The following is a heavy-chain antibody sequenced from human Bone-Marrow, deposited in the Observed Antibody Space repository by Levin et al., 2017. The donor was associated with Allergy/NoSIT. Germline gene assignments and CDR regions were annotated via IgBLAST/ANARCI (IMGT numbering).Heavy chain of an antibody. CDR2: MNSDGSST. J-gene: IGHJ3*02. CDR3: ARATAMVFDAFDI. V-gene: IGHV3-74*01. CDR1: EFTFSRYW. D-gene: IGHD5-18*01. Sequence: GESLKISCAASEFTFSRYWMHWVRQAPGKGLEWVSRMNSDGSSTSYADSVRGRFTISRDNANNTLYLQMNSLRAEDTAVYYCARATAMVFDAFDIWGQGTLVTVSS.